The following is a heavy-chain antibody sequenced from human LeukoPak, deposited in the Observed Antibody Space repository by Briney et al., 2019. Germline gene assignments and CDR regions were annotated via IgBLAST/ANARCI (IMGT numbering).Heavy chain of an antibody. D-gene: IGHD3-22*01. Sequence: PSETLSLTCTVSGGSISSGDYYWSWIRQPPGKGLEWIGYIYYSGSTYYNPSLKSRVTISVDTSKNQFSLKLSSVTAADTAVYYCARDRYYYDSSGYYHRVGYSDYWGQGTLVTVSS. CDR3: ARDRYYYDSSGYYHRVGYSDY. J-gene: IGHJ4*02. CDR1: GGSISSGDYY. CDR2: IYYSGST. V-gene: IGHV4-30-4*01.